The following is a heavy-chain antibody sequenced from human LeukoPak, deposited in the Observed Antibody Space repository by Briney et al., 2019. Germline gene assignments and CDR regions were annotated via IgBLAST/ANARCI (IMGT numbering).Heavy chain of an antibody. CDR1: GFTFNIYS. CDR2: ISAGSTYI. D-gene: IGHD4/OR15-4a*01. Sequence: GGSLRLSCAASGFTFNIYSMNWVRQAPGKGLEWVSSISAGSTYIHYADSVKGRFTISRDNARNSLFMQMNSLRAEDTAVYYCVRDGATRLEFDYWGQGTLVTVSS. CDR3: VRDGATRLEFDY. J-gene: IGHJ4*02. V-gene: IGHV3-21*01.